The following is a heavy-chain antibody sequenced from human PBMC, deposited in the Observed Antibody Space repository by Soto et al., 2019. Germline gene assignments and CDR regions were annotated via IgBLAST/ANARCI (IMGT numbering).Heavy chain of an antibody. CDR1: GGSISSSSYY. V-gene: IGHV4-39*01. J-gene: IGHJ6*02. D-gene: IGHD3-9*01. CDR2: IYYSGST. Sequence: SETLSLTCTVSGGSISSSSYYWGWIRQPPGKGLEWIGSIYYSGSTYYNPSLKSRVTISVDTSKNQFSLKLSSVTAADTAVYYCAGVTYYDILTGSLGIDYYYYYGMDVWGQGTTVTVS. CDR3: AGVTYYDILTGSLGIDYYYYYGMDV.